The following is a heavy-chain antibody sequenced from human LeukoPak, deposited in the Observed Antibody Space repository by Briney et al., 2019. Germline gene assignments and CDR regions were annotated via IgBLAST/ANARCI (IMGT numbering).Heavy chain of an antibody. CDR1: GFTFSSYS. V-gene: IGHV3-21*01. CDR3: ARDQGEDAAAGTSAFDI. CDR2: ISSSSSYI. Sequence: GGSLRLSCAASGFTFSSYSMNWVRQAPGKGLEWVSSISSSSSYIYYADSVKGRFTISRDNAKNSLYLQMNSLRAEDTAVYYCARDQGEDAAAGTSAFDIWGQGTMVTVSS. D-gene: IGHD6-13*01. J-gene: IGHJ3*02.